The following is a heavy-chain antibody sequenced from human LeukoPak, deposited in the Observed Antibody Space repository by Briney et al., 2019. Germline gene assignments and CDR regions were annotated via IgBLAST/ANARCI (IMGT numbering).Heavy chain of an antibody. V-gene: IGHV3-30*02. Sequence: PGGSLRLSCAASGFTFSSYGMHWVRQAPGKGLEWVAFIRYDGSNKYYADSVKGRFTISRDNSKNTLYLQMNSLRAEDTAVYYCASTDNYGGNLYVAFGIWGQGTMVTVSS. CDR3: ASTDNYGGNLYVAFGI. D-gene: IGHD4-23*01. J-gene: IGHJ3*02. CDR2: IRYDGSNK. CDR1: GFTFSSYG.